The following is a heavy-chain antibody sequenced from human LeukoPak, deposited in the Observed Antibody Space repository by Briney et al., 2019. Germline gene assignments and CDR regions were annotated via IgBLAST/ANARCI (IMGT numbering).Heavy chain of an antibody. D-gene: IGHD5-12*01. V-gene: IGHV4-34*01. CDR3: ARTYSGYDLSFPGGLLWYFDL. Sequence: SETLSLTCAVYGGSFSGYYWGWIRQPPGKGLEWIGSIYYSGSTYYNPSLKSRVTISVDTSKNQFSLKLSSVTAADTAVYYCARTYSGYDLSFPGGLLWYFDLWGRGTLVTVSS. J-gene: IGHJ2*01. CDR2: IYYSGST. CDR1: GGSFSGYY.